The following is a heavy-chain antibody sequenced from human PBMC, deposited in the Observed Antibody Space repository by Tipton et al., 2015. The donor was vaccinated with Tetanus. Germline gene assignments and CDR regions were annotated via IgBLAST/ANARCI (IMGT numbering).Heavy chain of an antibody. CDR3: ARGSWDPAFLQVGY. D-gene: IGHD1-26*01. J-gene: IGHJ4*02. CDR2: ISYSGST. CDR1: GASIANGGFY. V-gene: IGHV4-31*03. Sequence: TLSLTCTISGASIANGGFYYNWIRQHPGKGLEWIGFISYSGSTYYNPSLKSRFTISVYTSRSQFSLNLRSVTAADTAVYYCARGSWDPAFLQVGYRGQGTLVTVSS.